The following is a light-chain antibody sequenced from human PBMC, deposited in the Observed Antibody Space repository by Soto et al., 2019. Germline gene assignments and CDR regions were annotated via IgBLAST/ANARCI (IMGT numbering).Light chain of an antibody. V-gene: IGKV3-15*01. CDR1: QGLSGN. CDR3: QQYNSWWT. J-gene: IGKJ1*01. CDR2: RAS. Sequence: IWLTQSPPTLSASARETVTLSCRARQGLSGNLAWYQQKPGQAPRLLIFRASSRATGVPDRFSGRGSGTEFTLTISGLQSEDFAVYYCQQYNSWWTFGRGTKVDIK.